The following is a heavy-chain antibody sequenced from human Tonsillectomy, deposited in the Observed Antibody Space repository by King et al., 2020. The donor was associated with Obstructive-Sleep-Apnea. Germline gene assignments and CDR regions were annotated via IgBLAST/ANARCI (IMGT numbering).Heavy chain of an antibody. J-gene: IGHJ4*02. CDR2: IYYSGST. CDR1: GGSISSGDYY. Sequence: VQLQESGPGLVKPSQTLSLTCTVSGGSISSGDYYWSWIRQPPGKGLEWIGYIYYSGSTYYNPSLKSRVTISVDTSKNQFSLKLSSVNAADTAVYYCARYCSSTSCHPERYYFDYWGQGTLVTVSS. D-gene: IGHD2-2*01. CDR3: ARYCSSTSCHPERYYFDY. V-gene: IGHV4-30-4*01.